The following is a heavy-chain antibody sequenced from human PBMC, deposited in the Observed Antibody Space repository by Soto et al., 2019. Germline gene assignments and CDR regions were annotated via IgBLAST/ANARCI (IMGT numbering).Heavy chain of an antibody. J-gene: IGHJ6*02. D-gene: IGHD3-3*01. CDR3: ARQKLTIFGVVIIPHGMDV. Sequence: PGESLKISCKGSGYSFTSYWISWVRQMPGKGLEWMGRIDPSDSYTNYSPSFQGHVTISADKSISTAYLQWSSLKASDTAMYYCARQKLTIFGVVIIPHGMDVWGQGTTVTVSS. V-gene: IGHV5-10-1*01. CDR2: IDPSDSYT. CDR1: GYSFTSYW.